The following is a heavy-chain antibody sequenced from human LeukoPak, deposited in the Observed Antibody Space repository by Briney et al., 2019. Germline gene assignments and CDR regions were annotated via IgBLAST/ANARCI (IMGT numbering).Heavy chain of an antibody. Sequence: GGSLRLSCAASGFTFSSHWMHWVRQAPGKGLVWVSRINSDGSSISYADSVKGRFTISRDNSKNTLYLQMNSLRAEDTAVYYCARLASGAAAPDTHVDWGQGTLVTVSS. CDR1: GFTFSSHW. V-gene: IGHV3-74*01. D-gene: IGHD6-13*01. J-gene: IGHJ4*02. CDR3: ARLASGAAAPDTHVD. CDR2: INSDGSSI.